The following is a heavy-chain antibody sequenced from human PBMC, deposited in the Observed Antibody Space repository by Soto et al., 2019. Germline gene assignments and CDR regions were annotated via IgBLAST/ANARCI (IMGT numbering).Heavy chain of an antibody. CDR1: GFTFSSYA. CDR2: ISGSGGST. J-gene: IGHJ4*02. Sequence: GGSLRLSCAASGFTFSSYAMSWVRQAPGKGLEWVSAISGSGGSTYYADSVKGRFTISRDNSKNTLYLQMNSLRAEDTAVYYCANYGRTIFGVVIGSTHFDYWGQGTLVTVSS. V-gene: IGHV3-23*01. D-gene: IGHD3-3*01. CDR3: ANYGRTIFGVVIGSTHFDY.